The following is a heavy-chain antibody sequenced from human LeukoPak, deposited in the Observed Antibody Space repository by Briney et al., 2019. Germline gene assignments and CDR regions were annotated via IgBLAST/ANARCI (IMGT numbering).Heavy chain of an antibody. D-gene: IGHD3-22*01. CDR2: IYTSGST. CDR3: ARVVQYYYDSSGNYYFDY. Sequence: SETLSLTCTVSGGSISSYYWSWIRQPAGKGLEWIGRIYTSGSTNYNPSLKSRVTISVDTSKNQFSLKLSSVTAADTAVYYCARVVQYYYDSSGNYYFDYWGQGTLVTVSS. V-gene: IGHV4-4*07. J-gene: IGHJ4*02. CDR1: GGSISSYY.